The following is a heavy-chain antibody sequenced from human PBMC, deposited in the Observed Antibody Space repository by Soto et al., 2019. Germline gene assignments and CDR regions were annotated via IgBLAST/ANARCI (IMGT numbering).Heavy chain of an antibody. CDR3: ARGQYCGGDCYSSTEGYYYYMDV. D-gene: IGHD2-21*01. J-gene: IGHJ6*03. CDR2: INHSGST. V-gene: IGHV4-34*01. Sequence: SETLSLTCAVYGGSFSGCYWSWIRQPPGKGLEWIGEINHSGSTNYNPSLKSRVTISVDTSKNQFSLKLSSVTAADTAVYYCARGQYCGGDCYSSTEGYYYYMDVWGKGTTVTVSS. CDR1: GGSFSGCY.